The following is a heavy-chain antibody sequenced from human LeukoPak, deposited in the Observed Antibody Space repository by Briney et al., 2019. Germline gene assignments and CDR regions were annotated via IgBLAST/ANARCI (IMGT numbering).Heavy chain of an antibody. Sequence: GGSLRLSCAASGFTFSSYSMNWVRQAPGKGLEWVSSFSSSSSYIYYADSVKGRFTISRDNAKNSLYLQMNSLRAEDTAVYYCARGNEYGDGYNQPDYWGQRTLVTVSS. CDR3: ARGNEYGDGYNQPDY. CDR2: FSSSSSYI. J-gene: IGHJ4*02. CDR1: GFTFSSYS. V-gene: IGHV3-21*01. D-gene: IGHD5-24*01.